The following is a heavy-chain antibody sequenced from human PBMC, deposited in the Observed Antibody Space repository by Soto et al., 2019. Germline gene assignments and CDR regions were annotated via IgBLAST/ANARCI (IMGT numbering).Heavy chain of an antibody. V-gene: IGHV3-48*02. CDR1: GFTFNSYS. D-gene: IGHD6-19*01. J-gene: IGHJ4*02. Sequence: LRLSCAASGFTFNSYSMNWVRQAPGKGLEWVSYISDSGRSIYYADSVSGRFTISRDNAKNSLYLQMNSLRDEDTAVYYCTRAFGSGWYRAPDYWGQGTLVTVSS. CDR3: TRAFGSGWYRAPDY. CDR2: ISDSGRSI.